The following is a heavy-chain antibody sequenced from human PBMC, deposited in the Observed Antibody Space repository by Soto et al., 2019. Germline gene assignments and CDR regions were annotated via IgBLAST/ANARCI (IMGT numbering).Heavy chain of an antibody. CDR2: IIPIFGTA. CDR3: ARCSGPMYYDSSGYSSFDY. D-gene: IGHD3-22*01. CDR1: GGTXXSYX. V-gene: IGHV1-69*01. J-gene: IGHJ4*02. Sequence: QVXXXQSGXXXKKPGSSVKXXXXXSGGTXXSYXISWVRQAPGQGLEWMGGIIPIFGTANYAQKFQGRVTITADESTSTAYMELSSLRSEDTAVYYCARCSGPMYYDSSGYSSFDYWGQGTLVTVSS.